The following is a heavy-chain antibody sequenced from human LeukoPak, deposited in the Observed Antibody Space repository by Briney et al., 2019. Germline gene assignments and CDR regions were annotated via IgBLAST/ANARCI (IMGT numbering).Heavy chain of an antibody. CDR3: AKAKSPYYYYYYGMDV. V-gene: IGHV3-23*01. CDR2: ISGSGGST. Sequence: GGSLRLSCAASGFTFSSYAMSWVRQAPGKGLEWVSAISGSGGSTYYADSVKGRFTISRDNSKNTLYLQMNSLRAEDTAVYYCAKAKSPYYYYYYGMDVWGQGTTVTVSS. CDR1: GFTFSSYA. J-gene: IGHJ6*02.